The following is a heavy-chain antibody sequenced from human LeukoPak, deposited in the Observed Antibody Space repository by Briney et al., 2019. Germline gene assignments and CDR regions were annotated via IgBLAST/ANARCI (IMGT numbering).Heavy chain of an antibody. V-gene: IGHV1-69*13. CDR2: IIPIFGTA. CDR1: GGTFSSYA. Sequence: ASVTVSCKASGGTFSSYAISWVRQAPGQGLEWMGGIIPIFGTANYAQKFQGRVTITADESTSTAYMELSSLRSEDTAVYYCARGHSSGYHNWFDPWGQGTLVTVSS. J-gene: IGHJ5*02. CDR3: ARGHSSGYHNWFDP. D-gene: IGHD3-22*01.